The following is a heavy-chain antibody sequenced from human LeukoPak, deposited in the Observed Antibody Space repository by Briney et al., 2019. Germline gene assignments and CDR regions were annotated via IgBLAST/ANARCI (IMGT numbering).Heavy chain of an antibody. CDR3: ARDGGGSYHFDY. CDR1: GGSISSYY. Sequence: SETLSLTCTVSGGSISSYYWSWIRQPPGKGLEWIGYIYYSRSTNYNPFLKSRVTISVDTSKNQFSLKLSSVTAADTAVYYCARDGGGSYHFDYWGQGTLVTVSS. D-gene: IGHD1-26*01. J-gene: IGHJ4*02. V-gene: IGHV4-59*01. CDR2: IYYSRST.